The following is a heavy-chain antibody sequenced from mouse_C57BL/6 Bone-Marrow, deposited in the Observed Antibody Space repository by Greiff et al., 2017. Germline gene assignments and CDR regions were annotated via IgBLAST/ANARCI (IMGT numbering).Heavy chain of an antibody. D-gene: IGHD2-5*01. CDR3: ATPTIVTTRVGYYAMDY. J-gene: IGHJ4*01. Sequence: QVQLKESGAELVKPGASVKISCKASGYAFSSYWMNWVKQRPGKGLEWIGQIYPGDGDTNYNGKFKGKATLTADKSSSTAYMQISSLTSEDSAVYFCATPTIVTTRVGYYAMDYWGQGTSVTVAS. CDR2: IYPGDGDT. CDR1: GYAFSSYW. V-gene: IGHV1-80*01.